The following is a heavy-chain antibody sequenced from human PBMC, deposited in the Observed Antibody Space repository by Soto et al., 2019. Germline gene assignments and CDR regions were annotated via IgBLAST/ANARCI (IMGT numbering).Heavy chain of an antibody. J-gene: IGHJ6*02. D-gene: IGHD2-15*01. CDR2: ISYDGSNK. V-gene: IGHV3-30-3*01. Sequence: QVQLVESGGGVVQPGRSLRLSCAAYGFTFSRYGMHWVRQAPGKGLEWVAVISYDGSNKYYADSVKGRFTISRDNSKNTLYLQMNSLRAEDTAVYYCARRYCSGGSCLSGMDVWGQGTTVTVSS. CDR3: ARRYCSGGSCLSGMDV. CDR1: GFTFSRYG.